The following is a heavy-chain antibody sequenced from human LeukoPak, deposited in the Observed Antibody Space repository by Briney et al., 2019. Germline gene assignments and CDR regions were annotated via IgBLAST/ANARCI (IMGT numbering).Heavy chain of an antibody. J-gene: IGHJ6*02. Sequence: ASVKVSCKASGGTFSSYAISWVRQAPGQGVEWMGRIIPILGIANYAQKFQGRVTITADKSTSTAYMELSSLRSEDTAVYYCAREENYYDSSGYTNYYDGMDVWGQGTTVTVSS. CDR3: AREENYYDSSGYTNYYDGMDV. D-gene: IGHD3-22*01. CDR1: GGTFSSYA. CDR2: IIPILGIA. V-gene: IGHV1-69*04.